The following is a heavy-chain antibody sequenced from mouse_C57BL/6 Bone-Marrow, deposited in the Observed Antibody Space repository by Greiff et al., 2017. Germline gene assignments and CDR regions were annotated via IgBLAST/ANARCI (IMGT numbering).Heavy chain of an antibody. Sequence: QVQPKQSGPGLVQPSPSLSISCTVSGFSLTSYGVHWVRQPPGKGLEWLGVIWSGGSTDYNAAFISRLSISKDNSKSQVFFKMNSLQADDTAIYYCAKAPSDGYQYYFDYWGQGTTLTVSS. V-gene: IGHV2-4*01. CDR1: GFSLTSYG. J-gene: IGHJ2*01. CDR3: AKAPSDGYQYYFDY. D-gene: IGHD2-3*01. CDR2: IWSGGST.